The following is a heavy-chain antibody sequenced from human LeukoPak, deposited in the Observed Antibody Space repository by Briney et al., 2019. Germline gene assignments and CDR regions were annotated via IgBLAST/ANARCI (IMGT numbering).Heavy chain of an antibody. CDR3: ARTYCSSTSCYYYYMDV. D-gene: IGHD2-2*01. CDR2: MNPNSGNT. V-gene: IGHV1-8*01. CDR1: GYTFTSYD. Sequence: ASVKVSCKASGYTFTSYDINWVRQATGQGLEWMGWMNPNSGNTGYAQKFQGRVTMTRNTSISTAYMELSSLRSEDTAVYYCARTYCSSTSCYYYYMDVWGKGTTVTVSS. J-gene: IGHJ6*03.